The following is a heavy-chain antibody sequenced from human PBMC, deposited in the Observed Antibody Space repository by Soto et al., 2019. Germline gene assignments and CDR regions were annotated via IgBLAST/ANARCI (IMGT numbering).Heavy chain of an antibody. D-gene: IGHD1-26*01. CDR3: ASSIVGATRFDY. CDR1: GYTFTSYA. CDR2: INAGNGNT. V-gene: IGHV1-3*01. J-gene: IGHJ4*02. Sequence: ASVKVSCKASGYTFTSYAMHWVRQAPGQRLEWMGWINAGNGNTKYSQKFQGRVTITRDTSASTAYMELSSLTVEDTAVYYCASSIVGATRFDYWGQGTLVTVSS.